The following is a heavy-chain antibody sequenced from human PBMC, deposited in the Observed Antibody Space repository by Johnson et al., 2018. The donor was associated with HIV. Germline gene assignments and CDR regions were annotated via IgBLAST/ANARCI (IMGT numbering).Heavy chain of an antibody. CDR3: TTVGGILGTYAFDI. Sequence: QVQLVESGGGVVQPGRSLRLSCAASGFTFSSYAMHWVRQAPGKGLEWVAVISYDGRNKYYADSVKGRFTISRDNSKNTLYLQMNSLKTEDTALYYCTTVGGILGTYAFDIWGQGTMVTVSS. V-gene: IGHV3-30*04. J-gene: IGHJ3*02. CDR1: GFTFSSYA. CDR2: ISYDGRNK. D-gene: IGHD2-8*02.